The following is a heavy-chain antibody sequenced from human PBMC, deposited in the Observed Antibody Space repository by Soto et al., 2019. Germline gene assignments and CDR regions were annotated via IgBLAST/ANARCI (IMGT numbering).Heavy chain of an antibody. CDR2: IYYSGST. D-gene: IGHD3-9*01. CDR3: ARDFRTVLPGYYTGAFDI. V-gene: IGHV4-30-4*01. Sequence: SETLSLTCTVSGGSISSGDYYWSWIRQPPGNGLEWIGYIYYSGSTYYNPSLKSRVTISVDTSKNQFSLKLSSVTAADTAVYYCARDFRTVLPGYYTGAFDIWGQGTLVTVSS. J-gene: IGHJ3*02. CDR1: GGSISSGDYY.